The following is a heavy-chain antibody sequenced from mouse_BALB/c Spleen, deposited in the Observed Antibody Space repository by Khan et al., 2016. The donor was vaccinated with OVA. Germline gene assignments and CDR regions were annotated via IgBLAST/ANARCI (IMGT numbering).Heavy chain of an antibody. J-gene: IGHJ3*01. CDR1: GFTFTDYY. CDR2: IRKKASGYTT. D-gene: IGHD1-2*01. V-gene: IGHV7-3*02. Sequence: EVELVESGGGLVQPGDSLRLSCATSGFTFTDYYMNWVRQPPGKALEWLGFIRKKASGYTTEYSPSVKGRFTISRDNSQSILYLQMNTLRAEDSATYYCARVDYGYGFAYWGQGTLVTVSA. CDR3: ARVDYGYGFAY.